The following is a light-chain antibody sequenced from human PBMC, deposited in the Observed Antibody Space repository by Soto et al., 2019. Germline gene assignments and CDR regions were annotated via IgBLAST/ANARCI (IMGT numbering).Light chain of an antibody. J-gene: IGKJ5*01. CDR1: QSVSSN. Sequence: VLSQSAATVSLSPGERATLSCRASQSVSSNLAWYQQKPGRAPRILIFGASSRAAGVPDRFSGSGSGTEFTLTISSLQSEDVALYYCQQYNNWPITFGQGTRLEI. CDR2: GAS. CDR3: QQYNNWPIT. V-gene: IGKV3-15*01.